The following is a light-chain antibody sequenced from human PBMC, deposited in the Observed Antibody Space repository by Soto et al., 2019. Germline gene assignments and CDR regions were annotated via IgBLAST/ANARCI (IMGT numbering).Light chain of an antibody. Sequence: IVMTQSPLSLPVTPGEPASISCRSSQSLLYGAGYMYVDWYLQKPGQPPQLLLFLGSNRASGVPDRFSGSVSGTDFTLKISRVETEDVGVYYCMQTLQTPYTFGQGTKLEIK. V-gene: IGKV2-28*01. CDR2: LGS. CDR3: MQTLQTPYT. J-gene: IGKJ2*01. CDR1: QSLLYGAGYMY.